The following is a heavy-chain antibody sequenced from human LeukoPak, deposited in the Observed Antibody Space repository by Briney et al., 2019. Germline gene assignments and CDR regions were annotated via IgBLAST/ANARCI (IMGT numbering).Heavy chain of an antibody. CDR3: AKGGSSGWYHLDF. V-gene: IGHV3-23*01. CDR2: ISDSVGGT. CDR1: GFTFSSYA. D-gene: IGHD6-19*01. J-gene: IGHJ4*02. Sequence: GGSLRLSCAASGFTFSSYAMSWVRQAAGKGLDWVSLISDSVGGTYYADSVKGRFTISRDNSKNTLYLQMNSLRAEDTAVYYCAKGGSSGWYHLDFWGQGTLVTVSS.